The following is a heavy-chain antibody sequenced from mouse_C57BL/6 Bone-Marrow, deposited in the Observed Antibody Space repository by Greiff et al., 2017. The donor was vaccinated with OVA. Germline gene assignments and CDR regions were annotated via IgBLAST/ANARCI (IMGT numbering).Heavy chain of an antibody. D-gene: IGHD1-1*01. CDR1: GFTFTDYY. V-gene: IGHV7-3*01. CDR3: ARYPTVIADYYAMDY. CDR2: IRNKANGYTT. Sequence: DVKLVESGGGLVQPGGSLSLSCAASGFTFTDYYMSWVRQPPGKALEWLGFIRNKANGYTTEYSASVKGRFTISRDNSQSILYLQMNDLRAEDSATYDCARYPTVIADYYAMDYWGQGTSVTVSS. J-gene: IGHJ4*01.